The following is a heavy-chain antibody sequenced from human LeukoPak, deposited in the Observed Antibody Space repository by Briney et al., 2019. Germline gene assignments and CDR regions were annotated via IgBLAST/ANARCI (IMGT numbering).Heavy chain of an antibody. CDR1: GFTFNKYP. CDR2: LSYSGAT. D-gene: IGHD3-22*01. V-gene: IGHV3-23*01. CDR3: VKDFDSGGSYDGDHTHN. J-gene: IGHJ4*02. Sequence: GGSLRLSCAVSGFTFNKYPMNWVRQAPGKGREWISTLSYSGATHYADSVKRRFTISRDNAKDTVYLQMNSLRPEDTAIYFCVKDFDSGGSYDGDHTHNWGQGTLVTVSS.